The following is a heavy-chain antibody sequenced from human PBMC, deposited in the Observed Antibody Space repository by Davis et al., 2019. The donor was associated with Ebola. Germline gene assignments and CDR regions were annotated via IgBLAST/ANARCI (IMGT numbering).Heavy chain of an antibody. Sequence: GESLTISCAASAFTFSSYAMSWVRQAPGKGLDWVSAISGSGGSTYYADSVKGRFTISRDNSKNTLYLQMNSLRAEDTAIYYCAKDKNYDFWSGYPHDAFDIWGQGTMVTVSS. D-gene: IGHD3-3*01. CDR1: AFTFSSYA. CDR2: ISGSGGST. V-gene: IGHV3-23*01. J-gene: IGHJ3*02. CDR3: AKDKNYDFWSGYPHDAFDI.